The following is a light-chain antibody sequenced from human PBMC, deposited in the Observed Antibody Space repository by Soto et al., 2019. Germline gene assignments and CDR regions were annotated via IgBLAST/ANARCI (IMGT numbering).Light chain of an antibody. CDR2: AAS. V-gene: IGKV3-11*01. Sequence: TVSFYTRERPTFSCRTSPRVHDSHLAWYQLRPGQAPRLLIYAASNRATGIPARFSGSGSGTDFTLTISILEPEDFAVYYSQQRSHLITFGHRTLPAI. J-gene: IGKJ5*01. CDR1: PRVHDSH. CDR3: QQRSHLIT.